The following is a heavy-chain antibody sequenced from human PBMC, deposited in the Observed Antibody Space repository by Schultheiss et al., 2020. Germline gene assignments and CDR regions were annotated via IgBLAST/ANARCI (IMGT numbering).Heavy chain of an antibody. Sequence: SETLSLTCAVYGGSFSGYYWSWIRQPPGKGLEWIGEINHSGSTNYNPSLKSRVTISVDTSKNQFSLKLSSVTAADTAVYYCARARGATVVNYWGQGTLVTVSS. CDR2: INHSGST. CDR3: ARARGATVVNY. D-gene: IGHD4-23*01. CDR1: GGSFSGYY. J-gene: IGHJ4*02. V-gene: IGHV4-34*01.